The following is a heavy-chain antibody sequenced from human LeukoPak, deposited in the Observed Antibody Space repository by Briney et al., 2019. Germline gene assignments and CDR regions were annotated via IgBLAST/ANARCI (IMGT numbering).Heavy chain of an antibody. V-gene: IGHV4-34*01. Sequence: PSDTLSLTCAGDSGPFSGYYRSWVRQPPGKGLEWIGEINHSGSTNYNPSLKSRVTISVDTSKNQFSLKLSYGTAAEPAVYYLTRGTGTLQLWLWGQGTLVTVSS. J-gene: IGHJ4*02. CDR2: INHSGST. CDR1: SGPFSGYY. CDR3: TRGTGTLQLWL. D-gene: IGHD5-18*01.